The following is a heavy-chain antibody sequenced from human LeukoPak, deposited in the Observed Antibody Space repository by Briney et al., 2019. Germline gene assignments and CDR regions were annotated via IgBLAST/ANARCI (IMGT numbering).Heavy chain of an antibody. CDR2: IHHSEST. CDR1: GRPFSAYY. V-gene: IGHV4-34*01. J-gene: IGHJ4*02. D-gene: IGHD3-22*01. CDR3: ATFSDSSKINFDY. Sequence: SETLSLTCAMDGRPFSAYYWSWIRQPPGRGLEWIGEIHHSESTTYNPSLKSRLTISVDTSKNQFSLKLSSVTAADTAVYYCATFSDSSKINFDYWGQGTLVTVSS.